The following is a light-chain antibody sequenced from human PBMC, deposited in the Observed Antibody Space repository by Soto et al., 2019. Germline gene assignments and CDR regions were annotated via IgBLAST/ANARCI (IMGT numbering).Light chain of an antibody. V-gene: IGKV3-11*01. CDR1: QTVSSY. CDR2: YMS. J-gene: IGKJ1*01. Sequence: EIVLTQSPATLSLSPGERATLSCRASQTVSSYLLWYQQKPGQAPRLLIYYMSKRATGIPARFSGSGSGTDFTLTISSLAPDDFAIYYCHQRQSWPRTFGQGTKVDIK. CDR3: HQRQSWPRT.